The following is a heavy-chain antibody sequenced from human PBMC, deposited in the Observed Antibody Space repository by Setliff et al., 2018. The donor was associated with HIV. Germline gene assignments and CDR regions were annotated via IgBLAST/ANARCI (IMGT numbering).Heavy chain of an antibody. Sequence: SETLSLTCAVYGGSFSDNYWSWIRQSPGKGLEWIGEINHSGRTKYSPSLRSRVTISVDTSKNQFSLKLRSVTAADTAVYYCASELQGHSSSWPNYWGQGTLVTVSS. V-gene: IGHV4-34*01. CDR3: ASELQGHSSSWPNY. D-gene: IGHD6-13*01. CDR1: GGSFSDNY. CDR2: INHSGRT. J-gene: IGHJ4*02.